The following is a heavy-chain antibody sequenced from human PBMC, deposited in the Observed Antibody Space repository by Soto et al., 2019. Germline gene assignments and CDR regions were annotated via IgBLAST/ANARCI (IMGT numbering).Heavy chain of an antibody. V-gene: IGHV3-30*18. D-gene: IGHD3-9*01. J-gene: IGHJ4*02. CDR2: ISYDGSNK. Sequence: QVQLVESGGGVVQPGRSLRLSCAASGFTFSSYGMHWVRQAPGKGLEWVAVISYDGSNKYYADSVKGRFAISRDNSKNTLYLQMNSLRAEDTAVYYCAKGGYFDWLYPLSYWGQGTLVTVSS. CDR1: GFTFSSYG. CDR3: AKGGYFDWLYPLSY.